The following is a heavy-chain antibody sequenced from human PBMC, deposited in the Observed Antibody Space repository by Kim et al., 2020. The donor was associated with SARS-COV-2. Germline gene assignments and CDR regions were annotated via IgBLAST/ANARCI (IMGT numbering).Heavy chain of an antibody. J-gene: IGHJ4*02. CDR1: GFTFSSYA. CDR3: AKGRDGYNGLFDF. CDR2: ISGSGGST. Sequence: GGSLRLSCAASGFTFSSYAMSWVRQAPGKGLEWVSAISGSGGSTYYADPVKGRFTISRDNSKNTLYLQMNSLRAEDTAVYYCAKGRDGYNGLFDFWGQGTLVTVSS. D-gene: IGHD5-12*01. V-gene: IGHV3-23*01.